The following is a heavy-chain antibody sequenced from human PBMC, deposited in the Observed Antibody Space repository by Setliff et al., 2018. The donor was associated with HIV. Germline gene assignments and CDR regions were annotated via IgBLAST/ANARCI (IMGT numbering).Heavy chain of an antibody. D-gene: IGHD1-7*01. Sequence: GASVKVSCKTSGYTFTDFWIHWVRQAPGQGLESMGWIDPDKGDTGYAHNFQGRVTITADTSTDTAYMELSSLTSEDTAVFYCTTDHITGTSLDHWGQGTLVTVSS. CDR3: TTDHITGTSLDH. CDR2: IDPDKGDT. J-gene: IGHJ4*02. CDR1: GYTFTDFW. V-gene: IGHV1-2*02.